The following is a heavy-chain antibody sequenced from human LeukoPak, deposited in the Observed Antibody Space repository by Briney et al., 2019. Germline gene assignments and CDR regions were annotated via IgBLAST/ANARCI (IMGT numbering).Heavy chain of an antibody. CDR3: AKDLRYSGSPRAFDF. CDR2: ISGSGSNT. V-gene: IGHV3-23*01. D-gene: IGHD1-26*01. CDR1: GFTFSSYS. J-gene: IGHJ3*01. Sequence: GGSLRLSCAASGFTFSSYSMNWVRQASGKGLEWVSTISGSGSNTFYADSVKGRFTISRDNSKNTLYLQMNSLRAEDTAVYYCAKDLRYSGSPRAFDFWGQGTMVTVSS.